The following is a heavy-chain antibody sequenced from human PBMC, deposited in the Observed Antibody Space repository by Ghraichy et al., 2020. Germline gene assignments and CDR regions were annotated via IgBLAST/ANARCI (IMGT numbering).Heavy chain of an antibody. CDR2: VPSSGNF. Sequence: SQTLSLTCTVSGGSVSSGDSYWCWIRQPPGKGLEWIGYVPSSGNFNYNPSLKSRLTMSLDTSKNQFSLKLSSVTGADTAVYYCASLDRLGATGYFHPQHWGQGTLVTVSS. D-gene: IGHD3-9*01. V-gene: IGHV4-61*08. J-gene: IGHJ1*01. CDR3: ASLDRLGATGYFHPQH. CDR1: GGSVSSGDSY.